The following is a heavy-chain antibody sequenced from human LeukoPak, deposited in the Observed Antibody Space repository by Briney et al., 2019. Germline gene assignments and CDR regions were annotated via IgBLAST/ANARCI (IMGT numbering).Heavy chain of an antibody. D-gene: IGHD4-17*01. J-gene: IGHJ4*02. CDR2: IYYSGST. CDR1: GGSISSSTYY. V-gene: IGHV4-39*01. Sequence: SETLSLTCSVSGGSISSSTYYWGWVRQPPGKGLEWIGSIYYSGSTYYNPSLRSRVTISVDTSKNQFSLKLNSVTAADTAVYYCARHDYGDYSSFDYWGQGTLVTVSS. CDR3: ARHDYGDYSSFDY.